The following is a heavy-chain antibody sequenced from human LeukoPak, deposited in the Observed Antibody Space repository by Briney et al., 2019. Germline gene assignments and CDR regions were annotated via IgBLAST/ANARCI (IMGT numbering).Heavy chain of an antibody. CDR3: AKDGSGITIFGVVTRQYYFDY. Sequence: GGSLRLSCAASGFTFSSYGMHWVRQAPGKGLEWVAVISYDGSNKYYADSVKGRFTISRDNSKNTLYLQMNSLRAEDTAVYYCAKDGSGITIFGVVTRQYYFDYWGQGTLVTVSS. CDR1: GFTFSSYG. CDR2: ISYDGSNK. J-gene: IGHJ4*02. V-gene: IGHV3-30*18. D-gene: IGHD3-3*01.